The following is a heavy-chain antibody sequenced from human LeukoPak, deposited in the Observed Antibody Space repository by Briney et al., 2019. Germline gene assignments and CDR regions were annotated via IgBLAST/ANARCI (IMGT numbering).Heavy chain of an antibody. CDR3: ASGRIQLWFPYYFDY. V-gene: IGHV3-7*01. Sequence: GGSLKPSCAAPGFTFSSYWMTWSRQAQGKGRKWVAKIKQDGREKYYMDPVKGRFTISRDKAENSLYLQMNSLRAEDTAVYYCASGRIQLWFPYYFDYWGQGTLVTVSS. CDR1: GFTFSSYW. CDR2: IKQDGREK. J-gene: IGHJ4*02. D-gene: IGHD5-18*01.